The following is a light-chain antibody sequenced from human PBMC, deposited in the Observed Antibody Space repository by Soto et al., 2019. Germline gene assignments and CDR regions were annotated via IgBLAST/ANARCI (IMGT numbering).Light chain of an antibody. Sequence: DIQMTQSPSSLSASVGDRVTITCRASQSINNYLNWYQQKPGKAPKLLIYAASSLQSGVPSRFSGSGSGTDFTLPISSLQPEDFAPYFCQQSYSTPPLTFGGGTKVEIK. J-gene: IGKJ4*01. CDR3: QQSYSTPPLT. CDR2: AAS. V-gene: IGKV1-39*01. CDR1: QSINNY.